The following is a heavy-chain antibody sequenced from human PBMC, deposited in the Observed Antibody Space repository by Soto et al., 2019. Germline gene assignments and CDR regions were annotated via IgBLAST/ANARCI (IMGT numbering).Heavy chain of an antibody. CDR3: ARLPDYDFWSGYLGSVRDFDY. J-gene: IGHJ4*02. D-gene: IGHD3-3*01. CDR2: ISAYNGNT. Sequence: ASVKVSCKASGHTFPSYGISWLRQAPGKGLEWMGWISAYNGNTNYAQKLQGRVTMTTDTSTSTAYMELRSLRSDDTAVYYCARLPDYDFWSGYLGSVRDFDYWGQGTLVTVSS. CDR1: GHTFPSYG. V-gene: IGHV1-18*01.